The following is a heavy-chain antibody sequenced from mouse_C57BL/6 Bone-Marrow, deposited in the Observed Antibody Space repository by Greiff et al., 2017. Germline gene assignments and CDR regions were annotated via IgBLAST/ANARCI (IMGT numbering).Heavy chain of an antibody. CDR1: GYTFTSYW. Sequence: VQLQQPGAELVMPGASVKLSCKASGYTFTSYWMHWVKQRPGQGLEWIGEIDPSDSYTNYNQKFKGKSTLTVDKSSSTAYMQLSSLTSEDSAVYYCARDSNYVGYFYVWGTGTTVTVSS. D-gene: IGHD2-5*01. CDR3: ARDSNYVGYFYV. J-gene: IGHJ1*03. CDR2: IDPSDSYT. V-gene: IGHV1-69*01.